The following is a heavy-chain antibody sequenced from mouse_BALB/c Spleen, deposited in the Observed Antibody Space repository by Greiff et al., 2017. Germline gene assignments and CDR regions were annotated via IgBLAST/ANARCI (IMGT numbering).Heavy chain of an antibody. CDR3: TIYYGYDAWFAY. Sequence: VQLQQPGAELVKPGASVKMSCKASGYTFTSYWMHWVKQRPGQGLEWIGVIDPSDSYTSYNQKFKGKATLTVDTSSSTAYMQLSSLTSEDSAVYYCTIYYGYDAWFAYWGQGTLVTVSA. J-gene: IGHJ3*01. V-gene: IGHV1S127*01. CDR1: GYTFTSYW. D-gene: IGHD2-2*01. CDR2: IDPSDSYT.